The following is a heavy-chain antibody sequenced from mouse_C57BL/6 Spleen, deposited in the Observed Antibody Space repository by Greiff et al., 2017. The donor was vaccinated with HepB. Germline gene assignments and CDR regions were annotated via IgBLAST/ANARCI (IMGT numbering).Heavy chain of an antibody. V-gene: IGHV1-15*01. D-gene: IGHD2-5*01. Sequence: VQLQQPGAELVRPGASVTLSCKASGYTFTDYEMHWVKQTPVHGLEWIGAIDPETGGTAYNQKFKGKAILTADKSSSTAYMELRSLTSEDSAVYYCTRIYSNYPYYFDYWGQGTTLTVSS. CDR1: GYTFTDYE. CDR3: TRIYSNYPYYFDY. CDR2: IDPETGGT. J-gene: IGHJ2*01.